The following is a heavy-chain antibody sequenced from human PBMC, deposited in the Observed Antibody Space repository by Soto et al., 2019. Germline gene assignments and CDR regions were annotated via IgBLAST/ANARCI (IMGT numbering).Heavy chain of an antibody. Sequence: LGLSCAASGFTFSSYAMSWVRQAPGKGLAWVAVTSYDGSNKYYADSVKGRFTISRDNSKNTLYLQMNSLRAEDTAVYYCAKSSSYGYDSVYFDYWGQGTLVTVSS. V-gene: IGHV3-30*18. CDR3: AKSSSYGYDSVYFDY. D-gene: IGHD5-18*01. CDR2: TSYDGSNK. CDR1: GFTFSSYA. J-gene: IGHJ4*02.